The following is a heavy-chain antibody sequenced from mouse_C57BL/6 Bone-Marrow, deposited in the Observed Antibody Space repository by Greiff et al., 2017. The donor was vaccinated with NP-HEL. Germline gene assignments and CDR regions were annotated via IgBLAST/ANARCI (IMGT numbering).Heavy chain of an antibody. CDR1: CSFITIGYD. CDR3: AVGQLRLLAY. Sequence: EVTLVESGPGMVKPSQSLSLTCTVTCSFITIGYDWHWIRHFPGNKLEWMGYISYSGSTNYNPSLKSRISIPHDTSKNHFFLKLNSVTTEDTATYYCAVGQLRLLAYWGQGTLVTVSA. CDR2: ISYSGST. V-gene: IGHV3-1*01. J-gene: IGHJ3*01. D-gene: IGHD3-2*02.